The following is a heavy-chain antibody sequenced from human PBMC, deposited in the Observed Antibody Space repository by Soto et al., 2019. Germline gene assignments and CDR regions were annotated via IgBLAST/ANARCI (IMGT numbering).Heavy chain of an antibody. CDR3: ANGFASSRSRFVDY. CDR2: ISFEGGNK. J-gene: IGHJ4*02. Sequence: SLILSCAASGFTFTSYGMHWVRQAPGKGLEWVAVISFEGGNKYYADSVKGRFTISRDNSKNTVYLQMSSLRAEDTAVYFCANGFASSRSRFVDYWGQGTLVNVSS. V-gene: IGHV3-30*18. D-gene: IGHD6-6*01. CDR1: GFTFTSYG.